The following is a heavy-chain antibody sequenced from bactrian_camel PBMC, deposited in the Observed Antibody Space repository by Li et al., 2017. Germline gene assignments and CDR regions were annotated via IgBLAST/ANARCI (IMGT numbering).Heavy chain of an antibody. CDR2: IYSDGSNT. CDR1: GFTFS. Sequence: HVQLVESGGGLVQPGGSLRLSCAASGFTFSVTWVRQAPGKGLEWVSSIYSDGSNTYYADSVKGRFTISRDNAKSTVYLQMNSLKSEDTALYYCVKGAEGITYGGRWYATILDYWGQGTQVTVS. J-gene: IGHJ4*01. CDR3: VKGAEGITYGGRWYATILDY. D-gene: IGHD6*01. V-gene: IGHV3-2*01.